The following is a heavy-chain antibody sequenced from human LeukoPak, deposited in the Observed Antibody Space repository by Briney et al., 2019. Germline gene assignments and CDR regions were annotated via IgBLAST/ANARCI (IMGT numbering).Heavy chain of an antibody. V-gene: IGHV1-24*01. J-gene: IGHJ6*02. CDR3: ATSGTAYYYYYYGMDV. Sequence: ASVKVSCKVSGYTLTELSMHWVRQAPGKGLEWMGGFDPEDGETIYAQKFQGRVTMTEDTSTDTTYMELSSLRSEDTAVYYCATSGTAYYYYYYGMDVWGQGTTVTVSS. CDR1: GYTLTELS. D-gene: IGHD1-14*01. CDR2: FDPEDGET.